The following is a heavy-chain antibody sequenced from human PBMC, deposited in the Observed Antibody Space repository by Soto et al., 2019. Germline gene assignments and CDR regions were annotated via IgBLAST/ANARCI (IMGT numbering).Heavy chain of an antibody. V-gene: IGHV4-61*02. CDR2: IDTSGST. CDR1: GGSVSGGSYY. Sequence: SETLSLTCTVSGGSVSGGSYYCNWIRQPAGKGLEWIGRIDTSGSTNYNPSLKSRVTMSVDTSKQEFSLKLSSVTAADTALYYCARGGQDFWSGPFDYWGRGALVTVSS. J-gene: IGHJ4*02. D-gene: IGHD3-3*01. CDR3: ARGGQDFWSGPFDY.